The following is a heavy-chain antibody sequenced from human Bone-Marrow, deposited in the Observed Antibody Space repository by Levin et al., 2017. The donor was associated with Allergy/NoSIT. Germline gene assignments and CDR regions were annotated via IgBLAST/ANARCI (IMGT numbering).Heavy chain of an antibody. CDR2: IYSGGST. V-gene: IGHV3-53*01. Sequence: GGSLRLSCEASGFTVSSDHMSWVRQAPGKGLEWVSVIYSGGSTYYAESVKGRFTISRDTSKNTLYLQMDSLRTEDTAVYYCATAAGVLFTVFQFDFWGQGTLVTVSS. CDR1: GFTVSSDH. CDR3: ATAAGVLFTVFQFDF. J-gene: IGHJ4*02. D-gene: IGHD2-8*01.